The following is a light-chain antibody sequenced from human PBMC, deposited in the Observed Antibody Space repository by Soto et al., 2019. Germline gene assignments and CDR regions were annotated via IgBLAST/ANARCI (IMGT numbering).Light chain of an antibody. CDR3: QSYDSSNRWV. J-gene: IGLJ3*02. CDR2: EDN. V-gene: IGLV6-57*02. Sequence: NFMLTQPHSVSESPGKTVTISCTGSSGSIASNYVQWYQQRPGSAPTTVIYEDNQRPSGVPDRFSGSIDSSSNSASLTISGLKTEGEADYYCQSYDSSNRWVFGGGTKLTVL. CDR1: SGSIASNY.